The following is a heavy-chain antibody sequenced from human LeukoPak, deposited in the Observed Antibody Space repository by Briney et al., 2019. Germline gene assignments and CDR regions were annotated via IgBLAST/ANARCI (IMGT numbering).Heavy chain of an antibody. D-gene: IGHD5-18*01. CDR2: INPNSGGT. Sequence: ASVKVSCKTSGYTFTGYYIHWVRQAPGQGLEWMGWINPNSGGTNYAQNFQGRVTMTRDTSINTAYMELGRLRSDDTAVYYCARSPGLDTAVVNRPWGQGTLITVSS. CDR1: GYTFTGYY. J-gene: IGHJ5*02. CDR3: ARSPGLDTAVVNRP. V-gene: IGHV1-2*02.